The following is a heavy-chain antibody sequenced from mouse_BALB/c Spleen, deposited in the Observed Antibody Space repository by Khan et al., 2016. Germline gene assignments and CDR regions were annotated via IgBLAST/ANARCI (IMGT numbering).Heavy chain of an antibody. CDR2: INTNTGEP. CDR1: GYTFTNYG. CDR3: AGDYYGSNWFAY. Sequence: QIQLVQSGPELKKPGETVKISCKASGYTFTNYGMNWVKQAPGKGLKWMGWINTNTGEPTYAEEFKGRFAFTLDTSASTAYLQINNLTNEDTATYFCAGDYYGSNWFAYWGQGTLVTVSA. V-gene: IGHV9-3*02. J-gene: IGHJ3*01. D-gene: IGHD1-1*01.